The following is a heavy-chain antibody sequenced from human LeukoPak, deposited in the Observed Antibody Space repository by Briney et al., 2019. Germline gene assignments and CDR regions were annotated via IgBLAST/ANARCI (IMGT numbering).Heavy chain of an antibody. CDR2: IYYSGST. J-gene: IGHJ4*02. Sequence: PSETLSLTCTVSGGSISSYYWSWLRQPPGKGLEWIGYIYYSGSTNYNPSLKSRVTISVDTSKNQFSLKLSSVTAADTAVYYCARVEMATRILDYWGQGTLVTVSS. V-gene: IGHV4-59*08. CDR1: GGSISSYY. D-gene: IGHD5-24*01. CDR3: ARVEMATRILDY.